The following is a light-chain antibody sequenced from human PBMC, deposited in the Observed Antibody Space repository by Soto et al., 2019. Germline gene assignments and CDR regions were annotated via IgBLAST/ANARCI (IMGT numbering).Light chain of an antibody. Sequence: QSALTQPRSVSGSPGPSVTISCTGTSSDVGGYNYVSWYQQHPGKAPKLMIYDVSKRPSGVPDRFSGSKSGNTASLTISGHQAEDEADYYCCAYAGSYTSGLWVFGGGTKLTVL. J-gene: IGLJ3*02. V-gene: IGLV2-11*01. CDR2: DVS. CDR1: SSDVGGYNY. CDR3: CAYAGSYTSGLWV.